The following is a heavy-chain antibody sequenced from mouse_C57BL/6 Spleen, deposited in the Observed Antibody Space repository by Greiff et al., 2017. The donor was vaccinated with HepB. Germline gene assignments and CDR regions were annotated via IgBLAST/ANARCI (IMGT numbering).Heavy chain of an antibody. D-gene: IGHD1-1*01. J-gene: IGHJ4*01. Sequence: EVKLVESGGGLVKPGGSLKLSCAASGFTFSDYGMHWVSQAPEKGLEWVAYISSGSSTIYYADTVKGRFTISRDNAKITLFLQMTSLRSEVTAMYYCASRVTTVVSPYYAMDYWGQGTSVTVSS. CDR2: ISSGSSTI. CDR3: ASRVTTVVSPYYAMDY. V-gene: IGHV5-17*01. CDR1: GFTFSDYG.